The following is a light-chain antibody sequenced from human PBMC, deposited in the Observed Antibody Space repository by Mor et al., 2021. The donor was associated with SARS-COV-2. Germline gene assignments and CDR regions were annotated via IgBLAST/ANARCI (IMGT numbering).Light chain of an antibody. Sequence: GKAPKSLIYAVSNLQSGVPSKFSGVGSGTEFTLTISSLQPEDFATYYCQQYYNSPLTFGPGT. V-gene: IGKV1-16*02. CDR2: AVS. J-gene: IGKJ3*01. CDR3: QQYYNSPLT.